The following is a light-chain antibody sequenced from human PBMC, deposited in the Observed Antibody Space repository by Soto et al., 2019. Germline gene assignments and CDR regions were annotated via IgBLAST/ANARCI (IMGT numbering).Light chain of an antibody. Sequence: EIVLAQSPVTLSLSQGERATLSCRASQSVSSSYLAWYQQKPGQAPRLLIYGASSRATGIPDRFSGSGSGTDFTLTIIRLEPEDFAVYYCQQYGSARTFGQGTKG. CDR3: QQYGSART. CDR2: GAS. CDR1: QSVSSSY. J-gene: IGKJ1*01. V-gene: IGKV3-20*01.